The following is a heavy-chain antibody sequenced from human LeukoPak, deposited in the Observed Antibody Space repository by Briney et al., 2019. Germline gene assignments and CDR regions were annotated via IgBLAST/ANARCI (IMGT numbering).Heavy chain of an antibody. V-gene: IGHV4-31*03. CDR1: GGSISSGGYY. J-gene: IGHJ5*02. CDR3: ARAWTTANWFDP. CDR2: IYYSGST. Sequence: SQTLSLTCTVSGGSISSGGYYWSWIRQHPGKGLEWIGYIYYSGSTYYNPSLKSRVTISVDTPKNQFSLKLSSVTAADTAVYYCARAWTTANWFDPWGQGTLVTVSS. D-gene: IGHD4-11*01.